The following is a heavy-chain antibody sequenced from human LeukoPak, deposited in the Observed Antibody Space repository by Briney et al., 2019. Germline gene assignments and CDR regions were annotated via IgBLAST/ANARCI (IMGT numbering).Heavy chain of an antibody. J-gene: IGHJ4*02. D-gene: IGHD2-8*01. Sequence: GGSLRLSCAASGFTFSSSGMHWVRQAPGKGLEWVAVISYDGSNKYYADSVKGRFTFSRDNSKNTLYLQMNSLRAEDTAVYYCAREYCSNSVCHSLDYWGQGTLVTVSS. V-gene: IGHV3-30*03. CDR3: AREYCSNSVCHSLDY. CDR2: ISYDGSNK. CDR1: GFTFSSSG.